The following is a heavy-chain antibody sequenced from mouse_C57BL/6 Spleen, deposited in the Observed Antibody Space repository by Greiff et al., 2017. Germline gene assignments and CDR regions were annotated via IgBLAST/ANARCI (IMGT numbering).Heavy chain of an antibody. CDR1: GYAFSSSW. Sequence: QVQLQQSGPELVKPGASVKISCKASGYAFSSSWMNWVKQRPGKGLEWIGRIYPGDGDTNYNGKFKGKATLTADKSSSTAYMQLGSLPSEDSAVYFCAVLLRLGYFDYWGQGTTLTVSS. J-gene: IGHJ2*01. V-gene: IGHV1-82*01. CDR3: AVLLRLGYFDY. D-gene: IGHD1-1*01. CDR2: IYPGDGDT.